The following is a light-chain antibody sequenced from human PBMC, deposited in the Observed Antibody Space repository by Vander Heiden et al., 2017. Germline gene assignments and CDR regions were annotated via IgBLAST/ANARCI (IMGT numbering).Light chain of an antibody. CDR1: QSLQHSDRYTY. CDR2: VAS. CDR3: MQGLRTSYT. Sequence: DSVMIPSPPSLPASSRAPASILCRSSQSLQHSDRYTYLDWYLQKPGQAPQLLIYVASNRASGVPDRFRGSGSGTDFTLKISRVEAEDVGVYYCMQGLRTSYTFGQGTKLEIK. J-gene: IGKJ2*01. V-gene: IGKV2-28*01.